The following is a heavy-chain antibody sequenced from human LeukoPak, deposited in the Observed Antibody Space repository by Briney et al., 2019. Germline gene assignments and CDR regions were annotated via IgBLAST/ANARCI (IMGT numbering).Heavy chain of an antibody. J-gene: IGHJ4*02. CDR1: GGSISSGGYY. CDR3: ARARRIQLWLRGDFDY. CDR2: INHSGST. V-gene: IGHV4-39*07. D-gene: IGHD5-18*01. Sequence: PSETLSLTCTVSGGSISSGGYYWSWIRQPPGKGLEWIGEINHSGSTNYNPSLKSRVTISVDTSKNQFSLKLSSVTAADTAVYYCARARRIQLWLRGDFDYWGQGTLVTVSS.